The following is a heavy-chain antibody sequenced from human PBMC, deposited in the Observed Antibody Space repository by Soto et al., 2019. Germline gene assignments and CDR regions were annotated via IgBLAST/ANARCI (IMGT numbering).Heavy chain of an antibody. D-gene: IGHD2-21*02. CDR2: MYNTGST. CDR3: ARDLWGYCGTDCYPLDV. V-gene: IGHV4-59*01. CDR1: GGSISGYY. Sequence: SETLSLTCTVSGGSISGYYWSWIRQPPGKGLEWIGYMYNTGSTVYNPSFKSRVTISVDTSKNQFSLKLNSVTAADTAVYYCARDLWGYCGTDCYPLDVWGQGTTVIGSS. J-gene: IGHJ6*02.